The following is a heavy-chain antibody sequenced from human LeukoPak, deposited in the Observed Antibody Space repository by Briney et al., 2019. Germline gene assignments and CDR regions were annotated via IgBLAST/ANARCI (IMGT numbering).Heavy chain of an antibody. CDR1: GVSISSSSYY. Sequence: PSETLSLTCTVSGVSISSSSYYWGCIRPPPGKGLEWIGSIFYSGSAYYNPSLKSRVTISIDTSKNQFSLKLNSVTAADTALYYCARGDYYSNGWPFDYWGQGTLVTVSS. D-gene: IGHD6-19*01. CDR2: IFYSGSA. J-gene: IGHJ4*02. V-gene: IGHV4-39*01. CDR3: ARGDYYSNGWPFDY.